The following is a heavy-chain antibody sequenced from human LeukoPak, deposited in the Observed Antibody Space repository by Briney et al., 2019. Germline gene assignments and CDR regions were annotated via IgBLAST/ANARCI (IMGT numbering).Heavy chain of an antibody. D-gene: IGHD3-16*02. V-gene: IGHV4-39*01. CDR1: GGSISSSSYY. J-gene: IGHJ4*02. CDR3: ARRAMITFGGVIVSFRDY. CDR2: IYYSGST. Sequence: SETLSLTCTVSGGSISSSSYYWGWIRQPPGKGLEWIGSIYYSGSTYYNPSLKSRVTISVDTSKNQFSPKLSSVTAADTAVYYCARRAMITFGGVIVSFRDYWGQGTLVTVSS.